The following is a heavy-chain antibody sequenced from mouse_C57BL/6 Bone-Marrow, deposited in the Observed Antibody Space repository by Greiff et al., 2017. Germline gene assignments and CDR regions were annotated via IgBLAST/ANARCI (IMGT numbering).Heavy chain of an antibody. CDR2: IRSKSNNYAT. J-gene: IGHJ3*01. D-gene: IGHD3-2*02. Sequence: EVKVEESGGGLVQPKGSLKLSCAASGFSFNTYAMNWVRQAPGKGLEWVARIRSKSNNYATYYADSVKDRFTISRYDSESMLYLQMNNLKTEDTAMYYCVRGRQLRLRRAYWGQGTLVTVSA. CDR1: GFSFNTYA. V-gene: IGHV10-1*01. CDR3: VRGRQLRLRRAY.